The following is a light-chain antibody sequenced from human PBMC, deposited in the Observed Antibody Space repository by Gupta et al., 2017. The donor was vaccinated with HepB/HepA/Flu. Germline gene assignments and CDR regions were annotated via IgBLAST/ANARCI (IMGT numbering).Light chain of an antibody. CDR1: SSDVGSYNL. CDR3: CSYAGSGTYV. CDR2: EVS. V-gene: IGLV2-23*02. J-gene: IGLJ1*01. Sequence: QSALTQPASLSGSPGPSITISCPGVSSDVGSYNLVSWYQQHPGKAPKLMIYEVSKRPSGVSNRFSGSKSGNTASLTISGLQAEDEADYYCCSYAGSGTYVFGTGTKVTVL.